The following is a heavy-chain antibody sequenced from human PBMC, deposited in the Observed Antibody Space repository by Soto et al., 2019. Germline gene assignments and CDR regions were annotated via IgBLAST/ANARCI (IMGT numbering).Heavy chain of an antibody. CDR2: VFPIYGTP. V-gene: IGHV1-69*18. J-gene: IGHJ3*02. CDR3: ASAGSREINRGGFDI. CDR1: RGALSSYA. D-gene: IGHD2-15*01. Sequence: QVQLVQSGAEVKQPGSSVKVSCKASRGALSSYAITWVRQAPGQGLDWMGRVFPIYGTPNYAQKFQGRLSFTVDASKSTACLELSGLRSEDTAVYFCASAGSREINRGGFDIWCQGTMVTVSS.